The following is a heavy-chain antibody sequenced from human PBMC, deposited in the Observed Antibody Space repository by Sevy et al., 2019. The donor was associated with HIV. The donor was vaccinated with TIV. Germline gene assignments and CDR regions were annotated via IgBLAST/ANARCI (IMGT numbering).Heavy chain of an antibody. CDR3: AKDWYYYDSSGYYPNWFDP. CDR1: GFTFSSYA. CDR2: ISGSGGST. V-gene: IGHV3-23*01. D-gene: IGHD3-22*01. J-gene: IGHJ5*02. Sequence: GGSLRLSCAASGFTFSSYAMSWVRQAPGKGLEWVSAISGSGGSTYYGDSVKGRFTISRDKSKNTLYLQMNSLRAEDTAVYYCAKDWYYYDSSGYYPNWFDPWGQGTLVTVSS.